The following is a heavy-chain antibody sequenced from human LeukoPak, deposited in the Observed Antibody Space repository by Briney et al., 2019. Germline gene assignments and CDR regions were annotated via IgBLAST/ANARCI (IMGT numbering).Heavy chain of an antibody. CDR2: ISGSGGST. CDR3: AKDANWGRGLYSFDY. D-gene: IGHD7-27*01. CDR1: GFIFSSYA. Sequence: GGSLRLSCATSGFIFSSYAMTWVRQAPGKGLEWVSGISGSGGSTYYADSVKGRFTISRDNSKNTLYLQMNSVRAEDTAVYYCAKDANWGRGLYSFDYWGQGTLVTVSS. V-gene: IGHV3-23*01. J-gene: IGHJ4*02.